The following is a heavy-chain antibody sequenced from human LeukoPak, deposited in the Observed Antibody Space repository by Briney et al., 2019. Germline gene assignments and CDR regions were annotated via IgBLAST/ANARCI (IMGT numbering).Heavy chain of an antibody. CDR2: ISGSGGST. D-gene: IGHD5-18*01. Sequence: GGSLRLTCAASGFTFSSYAMSWVRQAPGKGLEWVSAISGSGGSTYYADSVKGRFTISRDNSKNTLYLQMNSLRVEDTAFYYCARDLAYSRLGYWGQGMLVTVSS. J-gene: IGHJ4*02. CDR3: ARDLAYSRLGY. CDR1: GFTFSSYA. V-gene: IGHV3-23*01.